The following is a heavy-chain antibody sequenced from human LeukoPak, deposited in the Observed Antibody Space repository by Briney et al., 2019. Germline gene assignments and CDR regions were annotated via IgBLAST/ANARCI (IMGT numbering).Heavy chain of an antibody. CDR2: IYYSGST. D-gene: IGHD3-10*01. J-gene: IGHJ5*02. CDR3: ARLYDDGSGPNWFDP. V-gene: IGHV4-59*08. Sequence: PSETLSLTCTVSGGSISSYYWSWIRQPPGKGLEWIGYIYYSGSTNYNPSLKSRVTISVDTSKNQFSLKLSSVTAADTAVYDCARLYDDGSGPNWFDPWGQGTLVTVSS. CDR1: GGSISSYY.